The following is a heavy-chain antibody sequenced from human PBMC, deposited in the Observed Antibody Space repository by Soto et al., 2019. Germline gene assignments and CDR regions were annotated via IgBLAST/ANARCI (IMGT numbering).Heavy chain of an antibody. CDR1: GDSISRGGYY. D-gene: IGHD2-8*02. CDR2: IYHSGSS. CDR3: ARTTMKLVVGHSDS. J-gene: IGHJ5*01. Sequence: SETLSLTCTVSGDSISRGGYYWTWIRQHPGKGLEGIGYIYHSGSSFYNPSLKSRAMLSVDTSKYQFSLRLSSVTAADTAVYYCARTTMKLVVGHSDSWGQGTLVTVSS. V-gene: IGHV4-31*03.